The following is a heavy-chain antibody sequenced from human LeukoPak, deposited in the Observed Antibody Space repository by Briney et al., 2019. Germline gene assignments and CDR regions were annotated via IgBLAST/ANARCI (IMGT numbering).Heavy chain of an antibody. Sequence: ASVKVSCKASGYTFTGYYMHWVRQAPGQGVEWMGWINPNSGGTNYAQKFQGRVNMTRDTSISTAYMELSRLRSDDTAVYYCARVEEYQLLSFDYWGQGTLVTVSS. CDR1: GYTFTGYY. D-gene: IGHD2-2*01. CDR3: ARVEEYQLLSFDY. CDR2: INPNSGGT. V-gene: IGHV1-2*02. J-gene: IGHJ4*02.